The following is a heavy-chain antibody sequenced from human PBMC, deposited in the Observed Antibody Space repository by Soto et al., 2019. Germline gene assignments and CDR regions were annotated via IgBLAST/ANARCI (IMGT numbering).Heavy chain of an antibody. CDR3: VRDPRVDTGVRLGYHYYYMDV. D-gene: IGHD3-10*01. V-gene: IGHV1-3*01. CDR2: INVGNGVT. J-gene: IGHJ6*03. CDR1: GYIFTSYA. Sequence: ASVKVSCKASGYIFTSYAVHWVRQAPGQRLEWMGWINVGNGVTKYSQKFQGRATITSDASASTAYMELSSLTSEDTAVYYCVRDPRVDTGVRLGYHYYYMDVWGKGTTVTVSS.